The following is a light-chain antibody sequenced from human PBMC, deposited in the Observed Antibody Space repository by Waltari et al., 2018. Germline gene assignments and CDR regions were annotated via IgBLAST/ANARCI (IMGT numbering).Light chain of an antibody. CDR1: QSVSRF. CDR3: QKYDRLPAT. CDR2: GAS. J-gene: IGKJ1*01. Sequence: EIVLTQSPGTLSLSPGERATLSCRASQSVSRFLAWYQQKPCQAPRLLISGASSRATGIPDRFSGSGSGTDFSLTISRLEPEDFAVYYCQKYDRLPATFGQGTKVEIK. V-gene: IGKV3-20*01.